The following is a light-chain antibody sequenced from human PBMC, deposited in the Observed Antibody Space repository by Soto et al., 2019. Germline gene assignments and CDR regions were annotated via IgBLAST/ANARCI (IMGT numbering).Light chain of an antibody. J-gene: IGLJ1*01. Sequence: QSALTQPASVSGSPGQSITISCTGTSSDVGGYNYVSWYQQHPGKAPKLMIYDVSNRPSGVSNRFSCSKSGNTASLTISGLQAEDEADYYCSSYTSSSHVFGTGTKVTVL. CDR2: DVS. CDR3: SSYTSSSHV. V-gene: IGLV2-14*01. CDR1: SSDVGGYNY.